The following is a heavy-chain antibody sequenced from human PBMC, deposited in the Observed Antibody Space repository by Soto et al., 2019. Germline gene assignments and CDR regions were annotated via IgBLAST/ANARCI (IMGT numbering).Heavy chain of an antibody. Sequence: QVRLVESGGGLVTPGGSLRVSCAASGFTFGNYYMSWLRQAPGKGLEWVSSISSRDLSIYYADSVTGRFTISRDNSTSSLSLHMTGLRAADTAVYYCARVSATGWHVNGRDYFDHWGQGALVTVSS. D-gene: IGHD6-19*01. J-gene: IGHJ4*02. CDR3: ARVSATGWHVNGRDYFDH. CDR1: GFTFGNYY. CDR2: ISSRDLSI. V-gene: IGHV3-11*01.